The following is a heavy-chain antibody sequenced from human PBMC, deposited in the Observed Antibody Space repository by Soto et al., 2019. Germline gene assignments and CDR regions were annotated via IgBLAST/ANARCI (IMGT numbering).Heavy chain of an antibody. V-gene: IGHV3-23*01. CDR2: IRGNGDTT. Sequence: EVQLWESGGGLVQPGGSLRLSCAASGFTFSSYAMTWVRQTPVKGLEWVSVIRGNGDTTYYADSVKGRFTISRDNSKNTLCLQMNSLRAEDTAVYFCAKQQGPGTPYYYAMDVWGQGTTVTVSS. CDR3: AKQQGPGTPYYYAMDV. CDR1: GFTFSSYA. D-gene: IGHD2-15*01. J-gene: IGHJ6*02.